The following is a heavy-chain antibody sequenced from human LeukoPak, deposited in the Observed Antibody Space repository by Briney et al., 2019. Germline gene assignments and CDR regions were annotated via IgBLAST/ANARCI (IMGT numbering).Heavy chain of an antibody. CDR1: GFRFGSDW. CDR2: ISGSGGST. V-gene: IGHV3-23*01. Sequence: GGSLRLSCAASGFRFGSDWMTWVRQAPGKGLEWVSAISGSGGSTYCADSVKGRFTISRDNSKNTLYLQMNSLRAEDTAVYYCAKFLPTHIVVANYYFDYWGQGTLVTVSS. D-gene: IGHD2-21*01. J-gene: IGHJ4*02. CDR3: AKFLPTHIVVANYYFDY.